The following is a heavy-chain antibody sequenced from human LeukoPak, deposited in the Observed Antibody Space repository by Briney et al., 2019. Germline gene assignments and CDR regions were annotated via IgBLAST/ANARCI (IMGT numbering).Heavy chain of an antibody. CDR1: GFTFSSYA. J-gene: IGHJ3*02. CDR3: ARDGLWFGELLYQGAFDI. Sequence: GGSLRLSCAASGFTFSSYAMSWVRQAPGKGLEWVSAISGSGGSTYYADSVKGRFTISRDNSKNTLYLQMNSLRAEDTAVYYCARDGLWFGELLYQGAFDIWGQGTMVTASS. CDR2: ISGSGGST. V-gene: IGHV3-23*01. D-gene: IGHD3-10*01.